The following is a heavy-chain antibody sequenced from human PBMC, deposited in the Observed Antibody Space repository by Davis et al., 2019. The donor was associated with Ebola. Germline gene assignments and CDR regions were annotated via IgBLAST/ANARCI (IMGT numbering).Heavy chain of an antibody. Sequence: ASVKVSCKASGYTFTGYYMHWVRQAPGQGLEWMGWINPNSGSTNYAQKFQGRVTMTRDTSISTAYMELSRLRSDDTAVYYCARGGNILTGYYTQYYFDYWGQGTLVTVSS. J-gene: IGHJ4*02. CDR1: GYTFTGYY. CDR2: INPNSGST. V-gene: IGHV1-2*02. CDR3: ARGGNILTGYYTQYYFDY. D-gene: IGHD3-9*01.